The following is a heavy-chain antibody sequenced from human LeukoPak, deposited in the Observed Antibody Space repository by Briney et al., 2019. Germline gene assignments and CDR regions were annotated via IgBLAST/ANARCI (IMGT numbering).Heavy chain of an antibody. D-gene: IGHD2-15*01. J-gene: IGHJ4*02. V-gene: IGHV5-51*01. Sequence: GEPLKISCEASGYSFSSHGIVWVRQMPGKGLKWMGIIIPAASVTIYSPSFQAQVTISADESITTAYLQWSSLKASDTAMYYCARRYCSGGTCYYFDYWGQGALVTVSS. CDR2: IIPAASVT. CDR3: ARRYCSGGTCYYFDY. CDR1: GYSFSSHG.